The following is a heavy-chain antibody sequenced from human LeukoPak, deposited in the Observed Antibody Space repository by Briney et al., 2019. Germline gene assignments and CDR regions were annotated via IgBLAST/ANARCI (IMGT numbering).Heavy chain of an antibody. Sequence: TSETLSLTCTVSGGSISTYYWSWIRQPPGKGLEWIGYIYYSGGTNYNPSLKSRVTISVDTSKNQFSLKLSSVTAADTAVYYCARDDYGDYNAFDIWGQGTMVTVSS. CDR3: ARDDYGDYNAFDI. J-gene: IGHJ3*02. CDR2: IYYSGGT. D-gene: IGHD4-17*01. V-gene: IGHV4-59*01. CDR1: GGSISTYY.